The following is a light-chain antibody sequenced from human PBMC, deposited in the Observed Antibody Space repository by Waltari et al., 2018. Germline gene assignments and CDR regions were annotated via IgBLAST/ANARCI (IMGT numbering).Light chain of an antibody. Sequence: EIVLTQSPGTLSLSPGERATLSCRASQSVSRALAWYQQKPGQAPRLLIYDASSRATGIPERFSSSGYGTDFRLTISRVEPEDFAVYYCQMYVRLPATFGQGTEVEVK. CDR3: QMYVRLPAT. CDR1: QSVSRA. CDR2: DAS. J-gene: IGKJ1*01. V-gene: IGKV3-20*01.